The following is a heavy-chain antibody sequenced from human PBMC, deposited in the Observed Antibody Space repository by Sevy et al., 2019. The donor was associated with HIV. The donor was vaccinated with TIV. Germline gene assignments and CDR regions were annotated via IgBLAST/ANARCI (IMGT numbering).Heavy chain of an antibody. CDR2: INPTSSST. J-gene: IGHJ4*02. CDR3: ARGDGTGRCFDS. V-gene: IGHV1-46*02. D-gene: IGHD1-26*01. CDR1: GYNFNNYY. Sequence: ASVKVSCKASGYNFNNYYIHWVRQAPGQGLQWMGVINPTSSSTYYPPKFQGRVTMTRDTSKSTVSLDLSSLRSEDTAVYYCARGDGTGRCFDSWGQGNLVTVSS.